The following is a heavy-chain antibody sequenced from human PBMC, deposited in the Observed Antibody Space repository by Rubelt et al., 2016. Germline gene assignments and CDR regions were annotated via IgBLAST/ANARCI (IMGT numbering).Heavy chain of an antibody. CDR2: ISGSGGST. CDR3: ARGRPELLISGYYFDY. Sequence: GRGLEWVSAISGSGGSTYYADSVKGRFTISRDNSKNTLYLQMNSLRAEDTAVYYCARGRPELLISGYYFDYWDQGSLVTVSS. J-gene: IGHJ4*02. V-gene: IGHV3-23*01. D-gene: IGHD5-12*01.